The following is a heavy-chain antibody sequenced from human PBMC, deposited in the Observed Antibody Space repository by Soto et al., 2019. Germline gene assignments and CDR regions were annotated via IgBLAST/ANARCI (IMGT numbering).Heavy chain of an antibody. CDR2: IYWDDDK. J-gene: IGHJ3*02. V-gene: IGHV2-5*02. CDR1: GFSLSTSGVG. Sequence: QITLKESGPPLVKPTQTLTLTCTFSGFSLSTSGVGVGWIRQPPGKALEWLALIYWDDDKRYSPSLKSRLTITKATTKNQVVLTMTNMDPVDTATYYCAHRDSGMRDDAFDIWGQGTMVTVSS. D-gene: IGHD1-26*01. CDR3: AHRDSGMRDDAFDI.